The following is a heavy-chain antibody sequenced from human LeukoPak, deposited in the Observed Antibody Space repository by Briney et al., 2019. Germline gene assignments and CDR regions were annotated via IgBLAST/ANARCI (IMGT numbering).Heavy chain of an antibody. J-gene: IGHJ6*02. Sequence: ASVKVSCKASGYTFTGYYMHWVRQAPGQGLEWMGWINPNNGGTNYAQKFQGRVTMTRDTSISTAYMELSRLRSDDTAVYYCAKDHLYYYDSSGYVMDVWGQGTTVTVSS. CDR2: INPNNGGT. CDR3: AKDHLYYYDSSGYVMDV. D-gene: IGHD3-22*01. V-gene: IGHV1-2*02. CDR1: GYTFTGYY.